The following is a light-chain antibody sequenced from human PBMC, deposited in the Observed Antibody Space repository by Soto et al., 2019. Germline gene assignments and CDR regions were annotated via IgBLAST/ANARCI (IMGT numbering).Light chain of an antibody. J-gene: IGLJ3*02. CDR3: SSYAGSNNLRV. Sequence: QSALTQPPSASGSPGQSVTISCTGTSSDVGGYNYVSWYQQHPGKAPKLMIYEVSQRPSGVPDRFSASKSGNTASLTVSGLQAEDEADYYCSSYAGSNNLRVFGGGTQLTVL. CDR2: EVS. V-gene: IGLV2-8*01. CDR1: SSDVGGYNY.